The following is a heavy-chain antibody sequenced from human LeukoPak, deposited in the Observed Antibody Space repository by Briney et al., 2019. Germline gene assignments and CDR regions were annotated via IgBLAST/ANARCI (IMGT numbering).Heavy chain of an antibody. V-gene: IGHV4-39*07. CDR3: ARVYGSGSYYRRGPFDP. J-gene: IGHJ5*02. D-gene: IGHD3-10*01. CDR2: IYYSGST. CDR1: GGSISSSSYY. Sequence: SETLSLTCIVSGGSISSSSYYWGWIRQPPGKELEWIGSIYYSGSTNYNPSLKSRVTISVDTSKNQFSLKLSSVTAADTAVYYCARVYGSGSYYRRGPFDPWGQGTLVTVSS.